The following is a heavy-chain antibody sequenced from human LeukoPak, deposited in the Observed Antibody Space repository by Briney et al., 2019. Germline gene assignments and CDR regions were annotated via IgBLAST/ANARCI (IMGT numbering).Heavy chain of an antibody. D-gene: IGHD1-14*01. CDR2: INPNSGGT. V-gene: IGHV1-2*02. CDR1: GYTFTGYY. Sequence: ASVKVSCKASGYTFTGYYMHWVRQAPGQGLEWMGWINPNSGGTNYAQKLQGRVTMTTDTSTSTAYMELRSLRSDDTAVYYCARDDPTTYYYYGTDVWGQGTTVTVSS. J-gene: IGHJ6*02. CDR3: ARDDPTTYYYYGTDV.